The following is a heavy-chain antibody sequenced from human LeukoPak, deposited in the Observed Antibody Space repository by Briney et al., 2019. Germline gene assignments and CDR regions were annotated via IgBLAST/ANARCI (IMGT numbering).Heavy chain of an antibody. CDR3: ARAASHYYDSSGYYRRYFQH. J-gene: IGHJ1*01. Sequence: GASVKVSCKASGYTFTGYYMHWVRQAPGQGLEWMGRINPNSGGTNYAQKFQGRVTMTRDTSISTAYMELSRLRSDDTAVYYCARAASHYYDSSGYYRRYFQHWGQGTLVTVSS. CDR1: GYTFTGYY. V-gene: IGHV1-2*06. CDR2: INPNSGGT. D-gene: IGHD3-22*01.